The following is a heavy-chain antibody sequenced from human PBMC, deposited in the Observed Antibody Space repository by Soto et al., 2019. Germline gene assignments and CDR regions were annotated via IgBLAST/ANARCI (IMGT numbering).Heavy chain of an antibody. CDR1: GFSLSTSGVG. J-gene: IGHJ4*02. CDR3: AHSSPVLLLFGELLFDY. V-gene: IGHV2-5*02. Sequence: QITLKESGPPLVKPTQTLTLTCTFSGFSLSTSGVGVGWIRQPPGKALEWLALIYWDDDKRYSPSLKSRLTIPKATAKNQVALTMTSMDPVGTATDYCAHSSPVLLLFGELLFDYWGQGTLVTVSS. D-gene: IGHD3-10*01. CDR2: IYWDDDK.